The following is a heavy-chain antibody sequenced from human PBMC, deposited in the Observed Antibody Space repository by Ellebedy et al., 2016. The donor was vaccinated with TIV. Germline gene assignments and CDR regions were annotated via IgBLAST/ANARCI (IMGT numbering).Heavy chain of an antibody. CDR3: ARLGVIAAAGASDY. CDR1: GYTFSSYY. Sequence: AASVKVSCKASGYTFSSYYMHWVRQAPGQGLEWMGIINPSGGSTTYAQNLQGRVTMTRDTSTTTVYMELSSLRSEDTAVYYCARLGVIAAAGASDYWGQGTLVIVSS. J-gene: IGHJ4*02. D-gene: IGHD6-13*01. CDR2: INPSGGST. V-gene: IGHV1-46*04.